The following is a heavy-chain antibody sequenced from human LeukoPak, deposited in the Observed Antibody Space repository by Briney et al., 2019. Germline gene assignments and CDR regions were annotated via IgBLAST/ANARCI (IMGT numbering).Heavy chain of an antibody. CDR1: GFIFSNYA. D-gene: IGHD3-22*01. V-gene: IGHV3-23*01. CDR2: ISGSGDST. J-gene: IGHJ4*02. Sequence: GGSLRLSCEASGFIFSNYAMSWVRQAPGKGLEWVSAISGSGDSTYYIDSVKGRSTISRDNSKNTVYLQMDSLRAEDTAVYYCAKGLATTITMIVVAPFDYWGQGTLVTVSS. CDR3: AKGLATTITMIVVAPFDY.